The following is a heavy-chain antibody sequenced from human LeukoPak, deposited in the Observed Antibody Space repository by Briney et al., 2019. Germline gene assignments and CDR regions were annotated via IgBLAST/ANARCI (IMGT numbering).Heavy chain of an antibody. CDR2: IXSRTNTI. CDR3: SIDLKWAFDI. CDR1: XXTFXSXX. J-gene: IGHJ3*02. V-gene: IGHV3-48*02. Sequence: GGSLSLSCAASXXTFXSXXXXXVXXXPGXXXXWVSYIXSRTNTIYYADSVKGPFTIHTDNAKNSLYLKFNSPTDADMSVYYCSIDLKWAFDIWGQGTMVTVSS. D-gene: IGHD1-26*01.